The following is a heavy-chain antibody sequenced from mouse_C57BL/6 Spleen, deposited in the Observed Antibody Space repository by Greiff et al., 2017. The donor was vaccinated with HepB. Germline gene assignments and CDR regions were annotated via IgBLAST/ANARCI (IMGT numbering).Heavy chain of an antibody. CDR2: IWSDGST. J-gene: IGHJ2*01. Sequence: QVQLKESGPGLVAPSQSLSITCTVSGFSLTSYGVHWVRQPPGKGLEWLVVIWSDGSTTYNSALKSRLSISKDNSKSQVFLKMNSLQTDDTAMYYCARHGEEDFYYFDYWGQGTTLTVSS. V-gene: IGHV2-6-1*01. CDR1: GFSLTSYG. CDR3: ARHGEEDFYYFDY.